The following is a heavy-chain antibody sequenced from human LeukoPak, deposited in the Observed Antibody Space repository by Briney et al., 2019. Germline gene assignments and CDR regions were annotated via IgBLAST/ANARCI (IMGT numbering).Heavy chain of an antibody. CDR1: GYTFTGYY. CDR2: INPNSGGT. V-gene: IGHV1-2*06. J-gene: IGHJ4*02. Sequence: GASVKVSCKASGYTFTGYYMHWVRQAPGQGLEWMGRINPNSGGTNYAQKFQGRVTMTRDTSISTAYMELSRLRSDDTAVYYCATSPYDSSGYSCSGWGLGTLVTVSS. CDR3: ATSPYDSSGYSCSG. D-gene: IGHD3-22*01.